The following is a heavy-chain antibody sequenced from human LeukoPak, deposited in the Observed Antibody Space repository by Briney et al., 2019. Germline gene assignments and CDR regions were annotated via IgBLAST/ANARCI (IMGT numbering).Heavy chain of an antibody. Sequence: GRSLRLSCAASGFTFSSYGMHWVRQAPGKGLEWVAVIWYDGSNKYYADSVKGRFTISRDNSKNTLYLQMNSLRAEDTAVYYCARDQEDDSSGYLSCWGQGTLVTVSS. V-gene: IGHV3-33*01. CDR2: IWYDGSNK. CDR1: GFTFSSYG. J-gene: IGHJ4*02. D-gene: IGHD3-22*01. CDR3: ARDQEDDSSGYLSC.